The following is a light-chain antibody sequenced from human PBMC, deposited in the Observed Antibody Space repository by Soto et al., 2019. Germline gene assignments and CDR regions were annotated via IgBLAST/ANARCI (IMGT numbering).Light chain of an antibody. CDR2: TAS. J-gene: IGKJ3*01. Sequence: DIQMTQSPSTLSASVGDRVTITCRASQSISSWLAWYQQKPGKAPKLLIYTASSLECGFPSRFSGSGSGTQFTLPIRSLQPNDFATYYCQQYNSYWAFTFGPGTKVDIK. CDR3: QQYNSYWAFT. CDR1: QSISSW. V-gene: IGKV1-5*03.